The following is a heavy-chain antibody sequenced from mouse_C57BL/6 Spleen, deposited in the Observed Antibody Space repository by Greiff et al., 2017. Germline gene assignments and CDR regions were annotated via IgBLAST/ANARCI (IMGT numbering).Heavy chain of an antibody. CDR3: ARYRGITPYFDY. V-gene: IGHV3-6*01. CDR2: ISYDGSN. Sequence: EVQLQESGPGLVKPSQSLSLTCSVTGYSITSGYYWNWIRQFPGNKLEWMGYISYDGSNNYNPSLKKRISITRDTSTNQFFLKLKSVTTEDTATYYCARYRGITPYFDYWGQGTTLTVSS. CDR1: GYSITSGYY. J-gene: IGHJ2*01. D-gene: IGHD1-1*01.